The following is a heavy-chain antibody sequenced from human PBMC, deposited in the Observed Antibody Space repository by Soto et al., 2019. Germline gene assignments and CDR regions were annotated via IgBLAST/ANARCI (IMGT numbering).Heavy chain of an antibody. Sequence: SETLSLTCAVSGGSISSGGYSWSWIRQPPGKGLEWIGYTYYSGSTNYNPSLKSRVTISVDTSKNQFSLKLSSVTAADTAVYYCARARSTAAGLFDYWGLGTLVTVS. CDR3: ARARSTAAGLFDY. CDR2: TYYSGST. V-gene: IGHV4-61*08. J-gene: IGHJ4*02. D-gene: IGHD6-13*01. CDR1: GGSISSGGYS.